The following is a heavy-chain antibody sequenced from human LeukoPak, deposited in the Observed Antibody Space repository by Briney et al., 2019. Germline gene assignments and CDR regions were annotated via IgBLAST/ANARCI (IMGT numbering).Heavy chain of an antibody. CDR3: ARTPPYSSSWYGRGVFDY. J-gene: IGHJ4*02. CDR2: IYHSGST. V-gene: IGHV4-30-2*01. Sequence: SQTLSLTCTVSGGSISSGGYYWSWIRQPPGKGLEWIGYIYHSGSTYYNPSLKSRVTISVDRSKNQFSLKLSSVTAADTAVYYCARTPPYSSSWYGRGVFDYWGQGTLVTVSS. CDR1: GGSISSGGYY. D-gene: IGHD6-13*01.